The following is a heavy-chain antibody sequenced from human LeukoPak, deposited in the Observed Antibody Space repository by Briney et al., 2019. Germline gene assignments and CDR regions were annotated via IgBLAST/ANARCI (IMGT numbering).Heavy chain of an antibody. V-gene: IGHV3-7*01. CDR3: ARAWEHTVIIPTTIRQYFFYYCMDV. CDR2: INQDGSVK. J-gene: IGHJ6*03. Sequence: SGGSLRLSCSASGFTFSSYWMSWVRQAPGKGLEWVANINQDGSVKYHVDSVKGRFTISRDNAKNSLDLQMSTLRAEDTAVYYCARAWEHTVIIPTTIRQYFFYYCMDVWGKGTTVTVSS. CDR1: GFTFSSYW. D-gene: IGHD2-2*02.